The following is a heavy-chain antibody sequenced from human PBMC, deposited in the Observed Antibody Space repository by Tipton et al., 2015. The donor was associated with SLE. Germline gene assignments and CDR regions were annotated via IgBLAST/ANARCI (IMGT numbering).Heavy chain of an antibody. CDR3: TKGANAAYDSCFQT. Sequence: GSLRLSCAASGFTFSHYAMNWVRQPPGKGLEWVAGISGSAGSTYYADTVNGRFTISKDNSLDMLYLQMDSLRAEDTATYYCTKGANAAYDSCFQTWVQGTLVTVSS. CDR2: ISGSAGST. J-gene: IGHJ5*02. CDR1: GFTFSHYA. V-gene: IGHV3-23*01. D-gene: IGHD3-22*01.